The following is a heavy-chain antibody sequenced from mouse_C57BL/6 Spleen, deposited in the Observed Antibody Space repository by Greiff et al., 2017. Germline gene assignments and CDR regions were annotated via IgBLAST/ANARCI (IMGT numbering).Heavy chain of an antibody. D-gene: IGHD3-2*02. CDR2: IYPGSGST. V-gene: IGHV1-55*01. J-gene: IGHJ2*01. Sequence: QVQLQQPGAELVKPGASVKMSCKASGYTFTSYWITWVKQRPGQGLEWIGDIYPGSGSTNYNEKFKSKATLTVDTSSSTAYMQLSSLTSEDSAVYNGARGRTAQAPFDYWGQGTTLTVSS. CDR1: GYTFTSYW. CDR3: ARGRTAQAPFDY.